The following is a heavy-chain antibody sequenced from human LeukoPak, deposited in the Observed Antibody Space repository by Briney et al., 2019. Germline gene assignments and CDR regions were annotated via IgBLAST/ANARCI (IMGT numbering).Heavy chain of an antibody. CDR2: VHTNGNS. J-gene: IGHJ3*02. CDR1: GGSISTHY. Sequence: SETLSLTCTVSGGSISTHYWSWIRQPAGKGLEWIGRVHTNGNSNYNPSLKSRVTMSVDMSKNQFSLKLYSVTAADTAVYYCARGYDAFDIWGQGTMVTVSS. D-gene: IGHD2-15*01. CDR3: ARGYDAFDI. V-gene: IGHV4-4*07.